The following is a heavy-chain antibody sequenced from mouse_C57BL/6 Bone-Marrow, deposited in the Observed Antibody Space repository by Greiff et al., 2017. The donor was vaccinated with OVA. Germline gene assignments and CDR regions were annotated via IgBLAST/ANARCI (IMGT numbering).Heavy chain of an antibody. V-gene: IGHV15-2*01. Sequence: QVQLKESGSELRSPGSSVKLSCKDFDSEVFPIAYMSWVRQKPGHGFEWIGGILPSIGRTIYGEKFEDKATLDADTLSNTAYLELNSLTSEDSAIYYCARSLTTVVNAMDYWGQGTSVTVSS. CDR1: DSEVFPIAY. J-gene: IGHJ4*01. D-gene: IGHD1-1*01. CDR2: ILPSIGRT. CDR3: ARSLTTVVNAMDY.